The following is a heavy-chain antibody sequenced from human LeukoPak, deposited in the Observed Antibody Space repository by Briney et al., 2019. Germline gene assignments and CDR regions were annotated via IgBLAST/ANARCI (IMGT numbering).Heavy chain of an antibody. CDR1: GFTFRSYG. J-gene: IGHJ3*02. CDR2: ISYDGSNK. Sequence: GGSLRLSCAASGFTFRSYGMHWVRQAPGKGLEWVAVISYDGSNKYYADSVKGRFTISRDNSKNTLYLQMNSLRAEDTAVYYCASTGATATFDIWGQGTMVTVSS. D-gene: IGHD1-26*01. CDR3: ASTGATATFDI. V-gene: IGHV3-30*03.